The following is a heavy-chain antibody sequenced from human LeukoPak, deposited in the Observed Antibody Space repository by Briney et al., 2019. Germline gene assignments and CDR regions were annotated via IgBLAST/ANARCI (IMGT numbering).Heavy chain of an antibody. V-gene: IGHV3-48*03. Sequence: GGSLRLSCAASGFTFSSYEMNWVRQAPGKGLEWVSYISSSGSTIYYADSGKGRFTISRDNAKNSLYLQMNSLRAEDTAVYYCARDRYSNFDYWGQGTLVTVSS. J-gene: IGHJ4*02. D-gene: IGHD4-11*01. CDR2: ISSSGSTI. CDR3: ARDRYSNFDY. CDR1: GFTFSSYE.